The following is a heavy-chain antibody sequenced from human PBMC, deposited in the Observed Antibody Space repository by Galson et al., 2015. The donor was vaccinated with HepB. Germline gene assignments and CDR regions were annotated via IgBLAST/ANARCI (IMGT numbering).Heavy chain of an antibody. V-gene: IGHV1-18*01. CDR2: ISAYNGNT. J-gene: IGHJ6*02. CDR3: ARRPAPDYGEYYYYGMDV. CDR1: GYTFTSYG. D-gene: IGHD4-17*01. Sequence: SVKVSCKASGYTFTSYGISWVRQAPGQGLEWMGWISAYNGNTNYAQKLQGRVTMTTDTSTSTAYMELRSLRSDDTAVYYCARRPAPDYGEYYYYGMDVWGQGTTVTVSS.